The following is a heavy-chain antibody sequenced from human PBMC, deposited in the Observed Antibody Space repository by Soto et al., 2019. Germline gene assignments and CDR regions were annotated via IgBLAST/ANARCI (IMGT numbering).Heavy chain of an antibody. D-gene: IGHD3-10*01. V-gene: IGHV4-30-2*01. CDR3: ARGRPRRGVWFDP. J-gene: IGHJ5*02. CDR2: IYHSGST. Sequence: PSETLSLTCAVSGGSISSGGYSGSWIRQPPGKGLEWIGYIYHSGSTYYNPSLKSRVTISVDRSKNQFSLKLSSVTAADTAVYYCARGRPRRGVWFDPWGQGTLVTVS. CDR1: GGSISSGGYS.